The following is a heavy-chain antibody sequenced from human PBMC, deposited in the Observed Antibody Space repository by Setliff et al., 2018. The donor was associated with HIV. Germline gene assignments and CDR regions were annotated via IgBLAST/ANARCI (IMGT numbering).Heavy chain of an antibody. CDR3: ARWPPHRSSDYDQEYYFDY. Sequence: GGSMRLSCAASGFTFSFDWVSWVRQAPGKGLEWVASLTPDGGQVYYADSVRGRFTISVDTSKNQISLNVRSVTAADTAVYYCARWPPHRSSDYDQEYYFDYWGQGTLVTVSS. V-gene: IGHV3-7*03. D-gene: IGHD3-22*01. CDR2: LTPDGGQV. CDR1: GFTFSFDW. J-gene: IGHJ4*02.